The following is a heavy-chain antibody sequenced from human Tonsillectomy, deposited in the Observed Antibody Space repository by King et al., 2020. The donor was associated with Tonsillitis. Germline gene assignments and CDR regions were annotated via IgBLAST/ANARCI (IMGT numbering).Heavy chain of an antibody. V-gene: IGHV4-59*01. J-gene: IGHJ2*01. CDR1: GGSIGTYY. Sequence: VQLQESGPGLVKTSETLSLTCSVSGGSIGTYYWSWIRQPPRKGLEWIGFIHYSGSTHYNPSLKSRVTTSVDTSKNQFSLRLSSVTAADTAVYFCARVHTTSYWYFDLWGRGTLVTVSS. CDR3: ARVHTTSYWYFDL. D-gene: IGHD1-14*01. CDR2: IHYSGST.